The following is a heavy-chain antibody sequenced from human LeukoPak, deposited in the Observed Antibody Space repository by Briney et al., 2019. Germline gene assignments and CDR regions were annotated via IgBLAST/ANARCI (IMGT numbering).Heavy chain of an antibody. V-gene: IGHV3-74*01. J-gene: IGHJ6*02. D-gene: IGHD4-11*01. CDR2: INSEGSST. CDR3: ARDIFYSNGYYGMDV. Sequence: GGSLRLSCAASGFTFSNYWMHWVRQAPGKGLVWVSRINSEGSSTIYADSVKGRFTISRDNAKNSLYLQMNSLRAEDTAVYYCARDIFYSNGYYGMDVWGQGTTVTVSS. CDR1: GFTFSNYW.